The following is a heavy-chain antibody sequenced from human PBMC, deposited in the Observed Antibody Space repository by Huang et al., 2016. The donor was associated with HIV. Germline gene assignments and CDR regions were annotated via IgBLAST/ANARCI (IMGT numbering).Heavy chain of an antibody. Sequence: QLQLQESGPGLVKPSETLSLTCTVSGGSIRSDNYYWGWIRQPPGKGLEWIGSIDYSGSTDYNPSLKSRVTITVDTSKNQFSLKMRSVTAADTAVYYCARLPGSITMIRGVITDPYWGQGTLVTVSS. CDR1: GGSIRSDNYY. J-gene: IGHJ4*02. D-gene: IGHD3-10*01. CDR3: ARLPGSITMIRGVITDPY. V-gene: IGHV4-39*01. CDR2: IDYSGST.